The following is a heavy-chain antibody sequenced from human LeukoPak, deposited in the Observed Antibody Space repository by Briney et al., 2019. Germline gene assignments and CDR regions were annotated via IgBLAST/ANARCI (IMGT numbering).Heavy chain of an antibody. CDR3: ARGLEDRISIFGVVKFYYFDF. CDR2: IDHSGSS. J-gene: IGHJ4*02. Sequence: PSETLSLTCAVYGGSFSNYYWTWIRQPPGKGLEWIGEIDHSGSSHYNPSPKSRVTISVDTSTNQLSLKLSSVTAADTAVYYCARGLEDRISIFGVVKFYYFDFWGQGTLVTVSS. D-gene: IGHD3-3*01. V-gene: IGHV4-34*01. CDR1: GGSFSNYY.